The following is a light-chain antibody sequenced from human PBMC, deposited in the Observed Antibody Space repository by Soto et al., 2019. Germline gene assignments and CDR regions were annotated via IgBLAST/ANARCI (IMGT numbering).Light chain of an antibody. CDR1: QSVSNN. CDR2: GTS. J-gene: IGKJ1*01. V-gene: IGKV3-15*01. Sequence: VLTKSHGTLSLSPGERSTLSCSSSQSVSNNYLAWYQQKPGQAPRLLMYGTSTRATDIPARFSGSGSGTEFTLTISSLQSGDFAVYYCQQYHNWPITFGQVTKVAI. CDR3: QQYHNWPIT.